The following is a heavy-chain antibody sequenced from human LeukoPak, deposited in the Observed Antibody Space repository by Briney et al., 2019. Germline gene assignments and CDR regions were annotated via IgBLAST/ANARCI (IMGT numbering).Heavy chain of an antibody. D-gene: IGHD3-10*01. CDR3: AKRSESYYGSGSYYSVDY. CDR1: GFTFSSYA. Sequence: GGSLRLSCAASGFTFSSYAMSWVRQAPGKGLEWVSAISGSGGSTYYADSVKGRFTISRDNSKNTLYLQMNSLRAEDTAVYYCAKRSESYYGSGSYYSVDYWGQGTLVTVSS. CDR2: ISGSGGST. J-gene: IGHJ4*02. V-gene: IGHV3-23*01.